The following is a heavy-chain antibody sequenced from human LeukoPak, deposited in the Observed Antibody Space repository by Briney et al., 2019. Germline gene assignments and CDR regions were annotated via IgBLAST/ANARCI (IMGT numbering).Heavy chain of an antibody. CDR3: ARKKWFGELLYGWFDP. J-gene: IGHJ5*02. CDR1: XYA. CDR2: IIPIFGTA. V-gene: IGHV1-69*01. D-gene: IGHD3-10*01. Sequence: XYAISWVRQAPXQXLEWMGGIIPIFGTANYAQKFQGRVTITADESTSTAYMELSSLRSEDTAVYYCARKKWFGELLYGWFDPWGQGTLVTVSS.